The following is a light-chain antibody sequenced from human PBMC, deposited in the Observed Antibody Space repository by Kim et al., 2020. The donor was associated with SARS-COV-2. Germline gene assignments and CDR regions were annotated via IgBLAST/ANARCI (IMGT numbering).Light chain of an antibody. V-gene: IGLV1-40*01. CDR1: SSHIGAGYD. CDR2: GNG. J-gene: IGLJ1*01. CDR3: QSYDSSLSGYV. Sequence: RDTNSCTGSSSHIGAGYDVHWYQQLPGTAPKLLIYGNGNRPSGVPDRFSGSKSGTSASLAITGLQAEDEADYYCQSYDSSLSGYVFGTGTKVTVL.